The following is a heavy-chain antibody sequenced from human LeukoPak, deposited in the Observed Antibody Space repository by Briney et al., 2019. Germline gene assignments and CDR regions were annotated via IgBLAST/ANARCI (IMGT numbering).Heavy chain of an antibody. CDR1: GYTFTSYG. D-gene: IGHD7-27*01. CDR3: ARDRNPLTGDEYYFDY. V-gene: IGHV1-69*04. CDR2: IIPILGIA. Sequence: ASVKVSCKASGYTFTSYGISWVRQAPGQGLEWMGRIIPILGIANYAQKFQGRVTITADKSTSTAYMELSSLRSEDTAVYYCARDRNPLTGDEYYFDYWGQGTLVTVSS. J-gene: IGHJ4*02.